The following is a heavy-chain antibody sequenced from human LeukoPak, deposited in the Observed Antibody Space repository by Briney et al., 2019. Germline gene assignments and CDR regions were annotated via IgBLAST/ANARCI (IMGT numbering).Heavy chain of an antibody. CDR1: GSSISSYY. Sequence: SETLPLTCTVSGSSISSYYWSWIRQPPGKGLEWIGYIYYGGSTNYNPSLKSRVTISIDTSKNQFSLKLSSVTAADTAVYYCARGLGNPADAFDIWGQGTMVTVSS. CDR2: IYYGGST. V-gene: IGHV4-59*01. CDR3: ARGLGNPADAFDI. J-gene: IGHJ3*02.